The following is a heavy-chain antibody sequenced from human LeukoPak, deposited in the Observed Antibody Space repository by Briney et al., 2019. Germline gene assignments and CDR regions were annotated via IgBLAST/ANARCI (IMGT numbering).Heavy chain of an antibody. Sequence: SETLSLTCTVSGGSISSSSYYWGWIRQPPGKGLEWIGSIYYSGSTYYNPTLNSRFTISVDTSKNQFSLKLSSVTAADTAVYYCARRVPGCDPWGQGTLVTVSS. CDR2: IYYSGST. D-gene: IGHD4/OR15-4a*01. J-gene: IGHJ5*02. CDR1: GGSISSSSYY. CDR3: ARRVPGCDP. V-gene: IGHV4-39*01.